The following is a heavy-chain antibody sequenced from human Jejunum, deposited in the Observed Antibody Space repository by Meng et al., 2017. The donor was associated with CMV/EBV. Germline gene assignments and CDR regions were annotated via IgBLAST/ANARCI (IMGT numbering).Heavy chain of an antibody. Sequence: CAAYGFPVSDNYMGWVRQAPGMGLRWVSVLYSSGDIYYADSVKGRFTISRDNSKNTLYLQMNSLIPEDTAVYYCARDLIPYGMDVWGQGTTVTVSS. CDR3: ARDLIPYGMDV. V-gene: IGHV3-66*03. CDR1: GFPVSDNY. CDR2: LYSSGDI. J-gene: IGHJ6*02.